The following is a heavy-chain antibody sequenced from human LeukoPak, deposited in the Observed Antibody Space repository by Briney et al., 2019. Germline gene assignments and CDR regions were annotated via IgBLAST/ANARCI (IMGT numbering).Heavy chain of an antibody. CDR3: TRDGPRSSGYPDT. CDR2: IYYSGST. Sequence: RTSETLSLTCTVSGGSISSGGHFWSWIRQHPGKGLEWIGYIYYSGSTYYNPSLKSRVNISVDTSKNQFSLRLNSVTAADTAVYYCTRDGPRSSGYPDTWGQGTRVTVSS. J-gene: IGHJ5*02. CDR1: GGSISSGGHF. V-gene: IGHV4-31*03. D-gene: IGHD3-22*01.